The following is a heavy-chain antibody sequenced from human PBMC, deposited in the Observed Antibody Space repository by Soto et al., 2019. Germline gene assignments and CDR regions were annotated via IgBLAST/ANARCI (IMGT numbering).Heavy chain of an antibody. J-gene: IGHJ5*02. CDR1: GYTFTSYY. D-gene: IGHD3-22*01. CDR2: INPSGGST. CDR3: ARDHSYYYDSSGYYEVPYNWFDP. Sequence: ASVKVSCKASGYTFTSYYMHWVRQAPGQGLEWMGIINPSGGSTSYAQKFQGRVTMTRDTSTSTVYMELSSLRSEDTAVYYCARDHSYYYDSSGYYEVPYNWFDPCGKGTLVTVS. V-gene: IGHV1-46*01.